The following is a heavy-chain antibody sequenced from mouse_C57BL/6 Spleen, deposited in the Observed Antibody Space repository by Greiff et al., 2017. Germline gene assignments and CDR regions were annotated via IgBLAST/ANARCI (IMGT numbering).Heavy chain of an antibody. CDR2: INPSNGGT. J-gene: IGHJ4*01. V-gene: IGHV1-53*01. CDR3: SRAGYYGIYAMDY. Sequence: VQLQQPGTELVKPGASVKLSCKASGYTFTSYWMHWVKQRPGQGLEWIGNINPSNGGTNYNEKFKSKATLTVDKSSSTAYMQLSSLTSEDSAVYYCSRAGYYGIYAMDYWGQGTSVTVSS. CDR1: GYTFTSYW. D-gene: IGHD1-2*01.